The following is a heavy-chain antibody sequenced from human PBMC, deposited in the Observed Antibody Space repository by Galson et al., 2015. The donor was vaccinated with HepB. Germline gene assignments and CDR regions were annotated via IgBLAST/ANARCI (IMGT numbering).Heavy chain of an antibody. CDR1: GGTFSSYV. J-gene: IGHJ3*02. D-gene: IGHD3-10*01. Sequence: SVKVSCKASGGTFSSYVITWVRQAPGQGLEWMGGIIPIFGTANYAQKFQGRVTITADKSTSTAYMELSSLRSEDTAVYYCARDYYGSGSYYNVNAFDIWGQGTMVTVSS. CDR3: ARDYYGSGSYYNVNAFDI. CDR2: IIPIFGTA. V-gene: IGHV1-69*06.